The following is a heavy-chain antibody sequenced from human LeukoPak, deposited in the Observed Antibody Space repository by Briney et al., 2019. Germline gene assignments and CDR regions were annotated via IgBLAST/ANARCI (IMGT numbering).Heavy chain of an antibody. V-gene: IGHV3-21*04. J-gene: IGHJ4*02. CDR2: ITGRSSYI. CDR3: ARSPSLWSRYFDY. Sequence: GGSLRLSCATTGFSFYRYSLIWVRQAPGKGLEWVASITGRSSYIYYADSVKGRFTVSRDNSKNTLYLQMNSLRPEDTAVYYCARSPSLWSRYFDYWGQGTLVTVSS. D-gene: IGHD3-16*02. CDR1: GFSFYRYS.